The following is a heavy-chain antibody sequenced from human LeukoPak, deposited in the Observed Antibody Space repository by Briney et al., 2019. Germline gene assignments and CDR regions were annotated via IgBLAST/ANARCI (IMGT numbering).Heavy chain of an antibody. CDR1: GFTFSSYT. Sequence: GGSLRLSCAASGFTFSSYTMHWVRQAPGKGLEWVSLISWDGGSTYYADSVKGRFTISRDDSKNSLYLQMNSLRTEDTALYYCARNSGYDLPRGYYYYYGMDVWGQGTTVTVSS. V-gene: IGHV3-43*01. D-gene: IGHD5-12*01. CDR2: ISWDGGST. CDR3: ARNSGYDLPRGYYYYYGMDV. J-gene: IGHJ6*02.